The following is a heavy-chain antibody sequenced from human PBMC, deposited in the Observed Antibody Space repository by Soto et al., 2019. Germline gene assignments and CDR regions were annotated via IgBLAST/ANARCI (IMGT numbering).Heavy chain of an antibody. V-gene: IGHV1-18*01. Sequence: ASVKVSCKASGYTFTSYGISWVRQAPGQGLEWIGWISAYNGNTNYAQKLQGRVTMTTDTSTSTAYMELRSLRSDDTAVYYCARECPRYSSGWLLFCYWGQGTLVTVSS. CDR3: ARECPRYSSGWLLFCY. J-gene: IGHJ4*02. CDR1: GYTFTSYG. D-gene: IGHD6-19*01. CDR2: ISAYNGNT.